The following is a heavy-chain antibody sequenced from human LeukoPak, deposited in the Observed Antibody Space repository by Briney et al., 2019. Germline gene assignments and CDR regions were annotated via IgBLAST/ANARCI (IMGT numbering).Heavy chain of an antibody. CDR2: ISTGSGTT. CDR3: ARVAAGYSVNYFDY. CDR1: EFAFSTYN. V-gene: IGHV3-48*02. J-gene: IGHJ4*02. Sequence: GGSLRLSCAASEFAFSTYNMNWVRQAPGKGLEWVSYISTGSGTTYYADSVKGRFTISRDNVENSLYLQMNSLRDEDTAVYYCARVAAGYSVNYFDYWGQGTLVTVSS. D-gene: IGHD4-23*01.